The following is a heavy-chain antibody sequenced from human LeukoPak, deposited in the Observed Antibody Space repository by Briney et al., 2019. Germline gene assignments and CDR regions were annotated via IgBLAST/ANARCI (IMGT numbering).Heavy chain of an antibody. J-gene: IGHJ4*02. CDR3: ARDISSRYFDL. V-gene: IGHV3-33*01. Sequence: PGGSLRLSCAASGFTFSSYGMHWVRQAPGKGLEWVAVVSYAGTNKYYADSVEGRFTISRDNSKNTLYLQMNSLRAEDTAVYYCARDISSRYFDLWGQGTLVTVSS. CDR1: GFTFSSYG. CDR2: VSYAGTNK.